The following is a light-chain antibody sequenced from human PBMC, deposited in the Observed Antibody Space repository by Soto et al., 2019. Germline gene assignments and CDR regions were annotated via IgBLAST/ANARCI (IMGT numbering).Light chain of an antibody. CDR1: QSISSY. Sequence: DIQMTQSPSSLSASVGDRVTITCRASQSISSYLNWYRQKPGKAPKLLIYAASSLQSGVPSRFSGSGSGIDFTLTISSLQPEDFATYYCQQSYSTPPTFGQGTKVEIK. CDR2: AAS. J-gene: IGKJ1*01. V-gene: IGKV1-39*01. CDR3: QQSYSTPPT.